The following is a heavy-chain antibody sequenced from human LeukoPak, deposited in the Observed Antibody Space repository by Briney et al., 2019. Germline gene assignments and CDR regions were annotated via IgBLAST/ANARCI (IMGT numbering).Heavy chain of an antibody. D-gene: IGHD2-2*01. Sequence: ASVKVSCKTSGYTFSTYDINWLRQAAGQGLEWMGWMNPNSANTGFAQKFQGRATITRDTSISTAYLELSSLTSEDTAVYYCARAIRYQLLSDYWGQGTLATVSS. CDR2: MNPNSANT. J-gene: IGHJ4*02. CDR1: GYTFSTYD. CDR3: ARAIRYQLLSDY. V-gene: IGHV1-8*03.